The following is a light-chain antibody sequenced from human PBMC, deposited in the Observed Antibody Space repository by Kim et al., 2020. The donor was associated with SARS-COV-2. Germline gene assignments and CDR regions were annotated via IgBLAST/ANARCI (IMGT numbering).Light chain of an antibody. V-gene: IGLV3-1*01. CDR3: QAWDSSIVV. CDR2: QDS. J-gene: IGLJ2*01. Sequence: SVSPGQTASITCSGDKLGDKYACWYQQKPGQSPVLVIYQDSKRPSGIPARFSGSNSGNTATLTISGTQAMDEADYYCQAWDSSIVVFGGGTKLTVL. CDR1: KLGDKY.